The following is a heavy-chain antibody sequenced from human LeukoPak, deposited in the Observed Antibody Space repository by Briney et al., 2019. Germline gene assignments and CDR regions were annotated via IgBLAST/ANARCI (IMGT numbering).Heavy chain of an antibody. Sequence: GGSLRLSCEAPGFTFRSHGMNWVRQAPGKGLEWVSGISPRGDITYYADSVKGRFTISRDNSKNTLYLEVISLTAEDTAVYYCAKDDAWLQFGEWSQGTLVTVSS. V-gene: IGHV3-23*01. J-gene: IGHJ4*02. CDR1: GFTFRSHG. D-gene: IGHD3-10*01. CDR3: AKDDAWLQFGE. CDR2: ISPRGDIT.